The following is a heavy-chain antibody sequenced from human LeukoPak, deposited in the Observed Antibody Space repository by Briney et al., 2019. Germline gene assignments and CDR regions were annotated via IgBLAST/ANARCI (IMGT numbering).Heavy chain of an antibody. Sequence: GSLRLSCAASGFTFDNYRMSWVRQAPGKGLEWVSTVNADGGITYYADSVKGRFTISRDNSKSTLILQMNSLRVEDTALYYCTKRVKYGGTWDHFADWGQGTLVTVSS. CDR3: TKRVKYGGTWDHFAD. J-gene: IGHJ4*02. D-gene: IGHD1-26*01. V-gene: IGHV3-23*01. CDR1: GFTFDNYR. CDR2: VNADGGIT.